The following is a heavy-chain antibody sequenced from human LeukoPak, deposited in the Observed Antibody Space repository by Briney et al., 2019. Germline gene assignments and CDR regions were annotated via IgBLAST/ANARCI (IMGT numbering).Heavy chain of an antibody. J-gene: IGHJ5*02. CDR2: IWYDASNR. Sequence: PGGSLRLSCAASGFTFSSYGMHWVSQAPGKGLEWVAVIWYDASNRYYADSVKGRFTISRDNSKDTLYLQMNSLRAEDTAVYFCARDLAAAATWFDPWGQGTLVTVSS. V-gene: IGHV3-33*01. D-gene: IGHD6-13*01. CDR1: GFTFSSYG. CDR3: ARDLAAAATWFDP.